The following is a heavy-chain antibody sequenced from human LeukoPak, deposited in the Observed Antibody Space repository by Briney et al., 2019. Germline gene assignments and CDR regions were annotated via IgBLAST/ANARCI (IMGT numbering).Heavy chain of an antibody. D-gene: IGHD6-13*01. CDR1: GYTITSYA. CDR3: ARTGSSRWHGDHYYFDY. CDR2: INGDNGNT. Sequence: GASVKVSCKASGYTITSYAIHWVRQAPGQRLEWMGWINGDNGNTKYSQKFQGRVTITGDASASTAYMELSSLRSEDTAVFYCARTGSSRWHGDHYYFDYWGQGTLVTVSS. V-gene: IGHV1-3*01. J-gene: IGHJ4*02.